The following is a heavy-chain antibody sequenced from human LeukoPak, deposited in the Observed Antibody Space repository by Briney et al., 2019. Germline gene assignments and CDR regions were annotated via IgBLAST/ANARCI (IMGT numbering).Heavy chain of an antibody. CDR1: GITFSSYA. J-gene: IGHJ3*02. D-gene: IGHD3-3*01. V-gene: IGHV3-23*01. CDR3: AKETRNDFWSGPYGSDI. CDR2: ISGSGGST. Sequence: GGSLRLSCAASGITFSSYAMSWVRQAPGKGLEWVSGISGSGGSTYYANSVKGRFTISRDNSKNTLYLQMNSLRAEDTAVYYCAKETRNDFWSGPYGSDIWGQGTMVTVSS.